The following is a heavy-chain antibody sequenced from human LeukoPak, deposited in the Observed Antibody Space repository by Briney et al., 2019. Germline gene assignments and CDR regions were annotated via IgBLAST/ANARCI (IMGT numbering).Heavy chain of an antibody. CDR1: GFIFSHYG. CDR2: ITSRSTT. J-gene: IGHJ3*02. V-gene: IGHV3-23*01. Sequence: GGSLRLSCAASGFIFSHYGMNWVRQAPGKGLEWVSGITSRSTTYYADSVKGRFTISRDNSKNTLYLVMNSLRADDTAVYYCARTLVRSGVYDAFDIWGQGTLVTVSS. CDR3: ARTLVRSGVYDAFDI. D-gene: IGHD2-2*01.